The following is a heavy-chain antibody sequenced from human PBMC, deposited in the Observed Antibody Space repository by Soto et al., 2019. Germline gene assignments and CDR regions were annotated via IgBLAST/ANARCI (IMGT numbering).Heavy chain of an antibody. V-gene: IGHV3-7*01. Sequence: EAQLVESGGGLVQPGGSLRLSCAASGFTFSSYWMSWVRQAPGKGLGWVANIKQDGNEESYVDSVKGRFTISRDNTKNSLFLQMSSLRAEDTAVYYCASWGFIVATNWYFDLWGRGTLVTVSS. CDR3: ASWGFIVATNWYFDL. CDR1: GFTFSSYW. CDR2: IKQDGNEE. J-gene: IGHJ2*01. D-gene: IGHD5-12*01.